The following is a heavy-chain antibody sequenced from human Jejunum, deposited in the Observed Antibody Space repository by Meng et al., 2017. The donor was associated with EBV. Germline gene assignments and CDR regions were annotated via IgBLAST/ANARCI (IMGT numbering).Heavy chain of an antibody. D-gene: IGHD6-13*01. J-gene: IGHJ2*01. CDR3: ARYVPNGSFWYFDF. CDR2: ISVKNGEA. Sequence: QVNSVQLGAEGKKPGASMKVSCKASGYIFTNYDISWVRQAPGQGLEWMGWISVKNGEAKYPQNFQGRVTMTTDTTTSTAYMELRSLTSDDTAVYYCARYVPNGSFWYFDFWGRGTLVTVSS. CDR1: GYIFTNYD. V-gene: IGHV1-18*01.